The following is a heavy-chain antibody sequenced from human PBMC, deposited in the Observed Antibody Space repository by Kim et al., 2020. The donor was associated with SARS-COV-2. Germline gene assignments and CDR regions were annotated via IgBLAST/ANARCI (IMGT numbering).Heavy chain of an antibody. J-gene: IGHJ6*03. Sequence: VKGRFTISRDNAKNTLYLEMNSLGAEDTAVYYCARGNGGTYYSYYFMDVWGRGTTVIVSS. V-gene: IGHV3-74*01. CDR3: ARGNGGTYYSYYFMDV. D-gene: IGHD3-16*01.